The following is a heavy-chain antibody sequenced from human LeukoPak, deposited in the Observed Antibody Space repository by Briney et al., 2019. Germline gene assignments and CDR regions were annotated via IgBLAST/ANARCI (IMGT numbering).Heavy chain of an antibody. D-gene: IGHD1-26*01. CDR3: AKSGGYGLIDY. CDR1: GGSISSSSYY. Sequence: AETLSLTCTVSGGSISSSSYYWGWIRQPPGKGLEWIGNIYYSGSTYYNASLQSRVTISIDMSKNEFSLRLNSVTAADTAMYYCAKSGGYGLIDYWGQGTLVTVSS. V-gene: IGHV4-39*01. CDR2: IYYSGST. J-gene: IGHJ4*02.